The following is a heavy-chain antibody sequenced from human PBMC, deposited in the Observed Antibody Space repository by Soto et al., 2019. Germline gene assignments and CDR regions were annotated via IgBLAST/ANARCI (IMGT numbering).Heavy chain of an antibody. Sequence: QVQLVQSGAEVRKPGSSVKVSCKASGGTFSTHAVSWVRQAPEQGLEWMGGIIPLFGTAKYAQKFQGRVTITADESRTTAYMELSSLRSEDTAIYYCARDDDKRGMDYDYYGLDVWGQGTTVTVSS. CDR1: GGTFSTHA. CDR2: IIPLFGTA. V-gene: IGHV1-69*12. CDR3: ARDDDKRGMDYDYYGLDV. J-gene: IGHJ6*02.